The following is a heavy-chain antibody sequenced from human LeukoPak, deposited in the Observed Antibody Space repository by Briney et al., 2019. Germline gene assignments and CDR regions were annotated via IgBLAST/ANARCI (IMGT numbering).Heavy chain of an antibody. Sequence: ASVKVSCKTSGYIFTTYAIHWVRQAPGRGLEWMGLINADDGNTRYSQRFQGRVTITRDTSANTAYMELSSLRSEDTAVYYCAREGSGYAFDYWGQGTLVTVSS. V-gene: IGHV1-3*01. D-gene: IGHD6-19*01. CDR3: AREGSGYAFDY. J-gene: IGHJ4*02. CDR2: INADDGNT. CDR1: GYIFTTYA.